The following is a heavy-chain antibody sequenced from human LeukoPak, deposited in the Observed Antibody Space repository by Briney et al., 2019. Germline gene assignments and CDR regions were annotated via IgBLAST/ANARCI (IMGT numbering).Heavy chain of an antibody. CDR2: IYSRGGRT. CDR3: AKLEDLGARIFFGSAEYHSFDS. D-gene: IGHD3-10*01. Sequence: PSETLSLTCTVSGGSGINNYWSWLRQPPGKELEFIAYIYSRGGRTNYNPSLESRVTISVDTSKNQFSLSLRSVTVADTAIYYCAKLEDLGARIFFGSAEYHSFDSWGQGLQVTVSS. V-gene: IGHV4-4*09. CDR1: GGSGINNY. J-gene: IGHJ4*02.